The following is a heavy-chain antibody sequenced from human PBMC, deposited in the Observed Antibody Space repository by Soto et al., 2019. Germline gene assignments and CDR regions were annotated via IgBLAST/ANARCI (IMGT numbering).Heavy chain of an antibody. V-gene: IGHV1-69*13. CDR3: ARGGDTIVVVPAALGYYYYYGMDV. D-gene: IGHD2-2*01. J-gene: IGHJ6*02. Sequence: SVKVSCKASGGTFSSYAISWVRRAPGQGLEWMGGIIPIFGTANYAQKFQGRVTITADESTSTAYMELSSLRSEDTAVYYCARGGDTIVVVPAALGYYYYYGMDVWGQGTTVTVYS. CDR1: GGTFSSYA. CDR2: IIPIFGTA.